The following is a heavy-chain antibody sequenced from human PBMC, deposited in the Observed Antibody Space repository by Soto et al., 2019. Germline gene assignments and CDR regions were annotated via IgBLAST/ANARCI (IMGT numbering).Heavy chain of an antibody. CDR3: ARGIKYGDYSRWFDP. CDR2: IIPIFGTA. V-gene: IGHV1-69*13. Sequence: SSVKGSCKASGYTFTIYAMHWLRQAPGQGLEWMGGIIPIFGTANYAQKFQGRVTITADESTSTAYMELSSLRSEDTAVYYCARGIKYGDYSRWFDPWGPGTLVTVSS. CDR1: GYTFTIYA. J-gene: IGHJ5*02. D-gene: IGHD4-17*01.